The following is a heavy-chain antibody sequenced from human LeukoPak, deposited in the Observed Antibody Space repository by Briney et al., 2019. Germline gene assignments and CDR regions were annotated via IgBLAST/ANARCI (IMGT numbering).Heavy chain of an antibody. J-gene: IGHJ3*02. D-gene: IGHD3-22*01. CDR3: ATRGDYSDTSGNSYDALDI. V-gene: IGHV4-34*01. CDR1: GGSFSAYF. CDR2: VGHSGSA. Sequence: SETLSLTCAVSGGSFSAYFWRWIRQPPGKGLEWIGDVGHSGSADYNPSLKSRVTVSADPSKTQFSLKLTSVTAADTAVYYCATRGDYSDTSGNSYDALDIWGQGTMVTVSS.